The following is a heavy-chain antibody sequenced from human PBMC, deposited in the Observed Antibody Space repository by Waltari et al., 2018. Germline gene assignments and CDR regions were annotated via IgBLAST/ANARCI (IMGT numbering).Heavy chain of an antibody. D-gene: IGHD1-7*01. J-gene: IGHJ6*02. CDR2: INPSGGST. CDR1: GYTFTSYY. V-gene: IGHV1-46*01. CDR3: ARGGNSRGGIYYYGMDG. Sequence: QVQLVQSGAEVKKPGASVKVSCKASGYTFTSYYMHWVRQAPGQGLEWMGRINPSGGSTSDARKFQGRVTMTRETSTSTVYKELSSLRSEDTAVYYCARGGNSRGGIYYYGMDGWGQGTTVTVSS.